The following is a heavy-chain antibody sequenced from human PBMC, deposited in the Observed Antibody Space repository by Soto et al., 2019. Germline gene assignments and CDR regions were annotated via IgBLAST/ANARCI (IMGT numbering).Heavy chain of an antibody. Sequence: PGESLKISCNGSGYSFTSYWICWVRQMPGKGLEWMGIIYPGDSDTRYSPSFQGQVTISADKSISTAYLQWSSLKASDTAMYYCARRDCSGGSCYSYFDYWGQGTLVTVSS. V-gene: IGHV5-51*01. CDR3: ARRDCSGGSCYSYFDY. J-gene: IGHJ4*02. CDR2: IYPGDSDT. CDR1: GYSFTSYW. D-gene: IGHD2-15*01.